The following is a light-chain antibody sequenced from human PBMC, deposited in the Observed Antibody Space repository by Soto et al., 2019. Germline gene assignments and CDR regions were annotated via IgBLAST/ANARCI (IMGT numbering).Light chain of an antibody. J-gene: IGKJ5*01. Sequence: EMVMTQSTATLSVSPGEIATLSCRASQSVSSKLAWYQQKPGQAPRLLIYDASSRPTDIPARFSGSGSGTDFTLTISSLEPEEFALYDCQQRSNWPITFGQGTRLEIK. V-gene: IGKV3-11*01. CDR3: QQRSNWPIT. CDR2: DAS. CDR1: QSVSSK.